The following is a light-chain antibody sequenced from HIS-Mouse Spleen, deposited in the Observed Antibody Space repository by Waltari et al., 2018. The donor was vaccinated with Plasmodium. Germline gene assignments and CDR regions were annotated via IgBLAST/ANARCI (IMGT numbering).Light chain of an antibody. V-gene: IGLV2-8*01. J-gene: IGLJ2*01. CDR2: EVS. CDR1: SRDVGGYNY. Sequence: QSALTQPPSASGSPGQSVTISCTGTSRDVGGYNYVSWYQQHPRKAPKLMIYEVSKRPSGVPDRFSGSKSGNTASLTVSGLQAEDEADYYCSSYAGSNNLVFGGGTKLTVL. CDR3: SSYAGSNNLV.